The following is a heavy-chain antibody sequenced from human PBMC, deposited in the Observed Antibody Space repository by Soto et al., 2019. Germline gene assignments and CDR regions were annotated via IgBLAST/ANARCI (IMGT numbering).Heavy chain of an antibody. Sequence: GESLKISCQGSGYNFASYWISWVRQMPGKGLEWMGRIDPIDSYTNYSPSFQGHVTISADKSISTAYLQWSSLKASDTTMYYCARRYCSSASCPRNYYGMDVWGQGTTVTVSS. CDR3: ARRYCSSASCPRNYYGMDV. J-gene: IGHJ6*02. CDR2: IDPIDSYT. V-gene: IGHV5-10-1*01. CDR1: GYNFASYW. D-gene: IGHD2-2*01.